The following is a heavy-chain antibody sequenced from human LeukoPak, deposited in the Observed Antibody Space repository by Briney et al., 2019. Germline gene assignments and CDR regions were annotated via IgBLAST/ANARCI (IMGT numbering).Heavy chain of an antibody. CDR1: LDSTTSNF. V-gene: IGHV4-4*02. J-gene: IGHJ4*02. CDR2: IHRSGSP. Sequence: SETLSLTCTVSLDSTTSNFWSWVRQPPGKGLEWIGEIHRSGSPNYNPSLQSRVTISIDRSRNQIVLELSSVTAADTAVYYCAREILGGFNPGAYWGQGILVTDSS. D-gene: IGHD1-14*01. CDR3: AREILGGFNPGAY.